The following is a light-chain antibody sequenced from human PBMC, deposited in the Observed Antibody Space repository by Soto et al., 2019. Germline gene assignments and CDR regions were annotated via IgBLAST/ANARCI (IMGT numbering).Light chain of an antibody. CDR2: EVH. CDR1: SSDVGGYNY. CDR3: SSYGGNDWV. V-gene: IGLV2-8*01. J-gene: IGLJ3*02. Sequence: QSALTQPPSASGSLGQSVTFSCTGTSSDVGGYNYVSWYQQHPGKAPKLIIYEVHKRPSGVPDRFSGSKSGNTASLTVSGLQAEDEADYHCSSYGGNDWVLGRGNKLTVL.